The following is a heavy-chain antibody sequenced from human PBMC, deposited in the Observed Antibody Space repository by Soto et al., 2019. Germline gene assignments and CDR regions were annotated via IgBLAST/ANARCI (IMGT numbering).Heavy chain of an antibody. D-gene: IGHD1-26*01. V-gene: IGHV3-30*18. CDR2: ISYDGSNK. CDR1: GFTFSSYG. Sequence: GGSLRLSCAASGFTFSSYGMHWVRQAPGKGLEWVAVISYDGSNKYYADSVKGRFTISRDNSKNTLYLQMNSLRAEDTAVYYCAKDLDYNGVGATRDYYYGMDVWGQGTTVTVSS. J-gene: IGHJ6*02. CDR3: AKDLDYNGVGATRDYYYGMDV.